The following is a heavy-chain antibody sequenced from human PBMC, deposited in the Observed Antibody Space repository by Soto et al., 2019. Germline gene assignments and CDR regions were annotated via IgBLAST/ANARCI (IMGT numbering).Heavy chain of an antibody. D-gene: IGHD3-22*01. Sequence: PGGSLRLSCAASGFTFSSYGMHWVRQAPGKGLEWVAVISYDGSNKYYADSVKGRFTISRDNSKNTLYLQMNSLRAEDTAVYYCAKDLAIYDSSGPYYYYGMDVWGQGTTVTVSS. J-gene: IGHJ6*02. V-gene: IGHV3-30*18. CDR1: GFTFSSYG. CDR2: ISYDGSNK. CDR3: AKDLAIYDSSGPYYYYGMDV.